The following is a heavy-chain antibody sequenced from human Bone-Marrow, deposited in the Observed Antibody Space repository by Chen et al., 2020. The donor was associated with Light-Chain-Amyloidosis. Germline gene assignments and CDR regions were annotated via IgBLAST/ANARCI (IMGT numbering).Heavy chain of an antibody. D-gene: IGHD5-12*01. V-gene: IGHV5-51*01. CDR3: ARRRDGYNFNS. Sequence: IGWVRQMPGKGLAWMGVIYPDGSDARYSPSFEGQGTISADKSITTAYLQWRGLKASYTAMYYCARRRDGYNFNSWGQGTLVTVSS. CDR2: IYPDGSDA. J-gene: IGHJ4*02.